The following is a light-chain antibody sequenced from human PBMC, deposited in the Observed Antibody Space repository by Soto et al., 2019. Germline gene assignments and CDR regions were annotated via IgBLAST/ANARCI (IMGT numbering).Light chain of an antibody. CDR2: DVS. CDR3: SSYSSTCTAV. J-gene: IGLJ7*01. V-gene: IGLV2-14*01. Sequence: SVLTQPASVSGSPGQSITISCTGTSSDVGGYNYVSWYQQHPDKAPKLLIYDVSHRPSGVSNRFSGSKSGTTASLTITGLQAEDQADYYFSSYSSTCTAVFGGGTQLTVL. CDR1: SSDVGGYNY.